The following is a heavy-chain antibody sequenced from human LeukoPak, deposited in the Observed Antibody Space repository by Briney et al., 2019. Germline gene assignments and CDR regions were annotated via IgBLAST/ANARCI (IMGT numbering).Heavy chain of an antibody. V-gene: IGHV3-23*01. J-gene: IGHJ4*02. CDR3: AKDPGYSYGYMFYFDY. Sequence: PGRSLRLSCAASGFTFSSYAMHWVRQAPGKGLEWVSAISGSGGSTYYADSVKGRFTISRDNSKNTLYLQMNSLRAEDTAVYYCAKDPGYSYGYMFYFDYWGQGTLVTVSS. D-gene: IGHD5-18*01. CDR1: GFTFSSYA. CDR2: ISGSGGST.